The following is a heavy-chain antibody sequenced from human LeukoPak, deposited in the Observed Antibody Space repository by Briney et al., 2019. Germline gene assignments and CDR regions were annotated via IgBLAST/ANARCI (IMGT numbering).Heavy chain of an antibody. Sequence: ASVKVSCKASGYTFTSYGISWVRQAPGQGLEWMGWISAYNGNTNYAQKLQGRVTMTTDTSTSTAYMELRSLRSDDTAVYYCARDRYYDSSAPDAFDIWGQGTMVTVSS. V-gene: IGHV1-18*01. CDR3: ARDRYYDSSAPDAFDI. J-gene: IGHJ3*02. CDR2: ISAYNGNT. D-gene: IGHD3-22*01. CDR1: GYTFTSYG.